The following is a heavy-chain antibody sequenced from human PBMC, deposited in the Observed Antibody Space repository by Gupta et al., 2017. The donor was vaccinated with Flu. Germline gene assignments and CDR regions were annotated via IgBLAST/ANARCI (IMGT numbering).Heavy chain of an antibody. J-gene: IGHJ4*02. CDR3: VPHPGDCSTGACYPDS. Sequence: AQLVETGGNSVQPGGSLRVACAASGVTFSIHWMSWVRQAPGKGLEWVANIRQDGSEKDYVDSLKGRFTISRDNAKNSLFLQMNSLRAEDTAVYYCVPHPGDCSTGACYPDSWGQGTLVTVSS. V-gene: IGHV3-7*02. D-gene: IGHD2-8*01. CDR2: IRQDGSEK. CDR1: GVTFSIHW.